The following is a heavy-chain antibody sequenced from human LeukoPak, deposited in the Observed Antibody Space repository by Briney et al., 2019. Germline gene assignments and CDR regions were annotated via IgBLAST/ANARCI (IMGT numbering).Heavy chain of an antibody. CDR1: GFSVTNGW. V-gene: IGHV3-23*01. D-gene: IGHD5/OR15-5a*01. J-gene: IGHJ4*02. CDR3: AKHPVSGNFDS. Sequence: GGSLRLSCSASGFSVTNGWMSWVRQAPGKGLEWVSAINANGIGTFYADSVKGRFTISRDNSKNTLFLQMDSLRAEDTALYYCAKHPVSGNFDSWGQGTLVTVSS. CDR2: INANGIGT.